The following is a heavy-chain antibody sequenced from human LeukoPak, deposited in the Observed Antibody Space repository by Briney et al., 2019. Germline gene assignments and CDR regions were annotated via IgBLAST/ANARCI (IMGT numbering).Heavy chain of an antibody. J-gene: IGHJ3*02. CDR2: INHSGST. D-gene: IGHD3-3*01. CDR1: GGSFSGYY. CDR3: ARAPQRSGYLDAFDI. Sequence: PSETLSLTCAAYGGSFSGYYWSWIRQPPGKGLEWIGEINHSGSTNYNPSLKSRVTISVDTSKNQFSLKLSSVTAADTAVYYCARAPQRSGYLDAFDIWGQGTMVTVSS. V-gene: IGHV4-34*01.